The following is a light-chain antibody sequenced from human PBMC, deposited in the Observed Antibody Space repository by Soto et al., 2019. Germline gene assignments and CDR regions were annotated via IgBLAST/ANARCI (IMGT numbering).Light chain of an antibody. Sequence: QSALTQPASVSGSPGQSITISCSGTSSDIGGYNYVSWYQQHPGKAPKLVICEVSDRPSGVSNRFSGSKSGNTASLTISGLQAEDEGDYYCSSYTSSTTVVFGGGTKLTVL. CDR3: SSYTSSTTVV. CDR1: SSDIGGYNY. J-gene: IGLJ3*02. V-gene: IGLV2-14*01. CDR2: EVS.